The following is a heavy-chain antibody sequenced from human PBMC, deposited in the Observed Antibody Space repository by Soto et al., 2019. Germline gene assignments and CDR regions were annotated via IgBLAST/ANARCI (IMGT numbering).Heavy chain of an antibody. Sequence: GGSLRLSCAASGFTFSSYSMNWVRQAPGKGLEWVSSISSSSSYIYYADSVKGRFTISRDNAKNSLYLQMNSLRAEDTAVYYCERYHPPARAFDIWGQGTMVTVSS. CDR3: ERYHPPARAFDI. CDR1: GFTFSSYS. V-gene: IGHV3-21*01. J-gene: IGHJ3*02. CDR2: ISSSSSYI.